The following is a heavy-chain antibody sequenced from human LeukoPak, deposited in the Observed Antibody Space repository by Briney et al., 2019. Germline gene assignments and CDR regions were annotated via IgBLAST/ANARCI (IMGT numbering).Heavy chain of an antibody. CDR3: ARSSHYYDSTPFDP. V-gene: IGHV1-18*01. Sequence: ASVKVSCKASGYTFTSYGISWVRQAPGQGLEWMGWISAYNGNTIYAQKLQGRVTMTTDTSTSTAYMELRSLRSDDTAVYYCARSSHYYDSTPFDPWGQGTLVTVSS. CDR2: ISAYNGNT. J-gene: IGHJ5*02. CDR1: GYTFTSYG. D-gene: IGHD3-22*01.